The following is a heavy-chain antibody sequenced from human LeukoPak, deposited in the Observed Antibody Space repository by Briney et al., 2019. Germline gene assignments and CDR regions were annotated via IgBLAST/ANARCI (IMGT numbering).Heavy chain of an antibody. D-gene: IGHD3-10*01. V-gene: IGHV3-33*03. Sequence: PGRSLRLSCAASGITFRNYGMHWVRQAPGKGLEWVAVIWYDGSKKYYADSVKGRFTISRDNSRNTLYLQMNSLRAEDTAAYYCASVNYGSGSYYSDYWGQGTPVTVSS. CDR3: ASVNYGSGSYYSDY. CDR2: IWYDGSKK. CDR1: GITFRNYG. J-gene: IGHJ4*02.